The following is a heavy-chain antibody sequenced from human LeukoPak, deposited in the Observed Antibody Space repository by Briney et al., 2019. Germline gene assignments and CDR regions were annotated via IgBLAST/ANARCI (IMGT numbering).Heavy chain of an antibody. J-gene: IGHJ5*02. CDR2: INHSGST. CDR3: ARKDQLSNWFDP. V-gene: IGHV4-34*01. Sequence: SETLSLTCAVYGGSFSGYYWSWIRQPPGKGLEWIGEINHSGSTNYNPSLKSRVTIPVDTSKNQFSLKLSSVTAADTAVYYCARKDQLSNWFDPWGQGTLVTVSS. D-gene: IGHD2-2*01. CDR1: GGSFSGYY.